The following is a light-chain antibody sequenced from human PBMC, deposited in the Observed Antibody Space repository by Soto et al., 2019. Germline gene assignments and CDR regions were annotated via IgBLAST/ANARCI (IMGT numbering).Light chain of an antibody. CDR1: QSVSSN. Sequence: EIVMTQSPATLSVSPGERATLSCRASQSVSSNLAWYHQKPGQAPRLLIYGASTRATGIPDRFSGSASGTEFTLTISSLQSEDFAVYYCQQYNKFPALTVGGGTKVELK. V-gene: IGKV3-15*01. CDR3: QQYNKFPALT. CDR2: GAS. J-gene: IGKJ4*01.